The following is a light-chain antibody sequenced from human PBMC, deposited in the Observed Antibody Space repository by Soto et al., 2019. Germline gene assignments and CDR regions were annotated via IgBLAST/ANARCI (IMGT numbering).Light chain of an antibody. Sequence: EMVLTHSPATPSLSPGERATLSCRASQSVSSYLAWYQQKPGQAPRLLIYDASNRATGIPARFSGSGSGTDFTLTISSLGPEDFAVYYCQQRSNWPLTFGGGTKVEIK. CDR1: QSVSSY. CDR3: QQRSNWPLT. V-gene: IGKV3-11*01. J-gene: IGKJ4*01. CDR2: DAS.